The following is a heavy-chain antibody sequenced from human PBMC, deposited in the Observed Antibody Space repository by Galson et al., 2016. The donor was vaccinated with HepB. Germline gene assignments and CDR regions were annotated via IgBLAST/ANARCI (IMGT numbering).Heavy chain of an antibody. V-gene: IGHV3-73*01. CDR3: TRLGGGPNGVDY. J-gene: IGHJ4*02. CDR2: IRSKANNYAT. Sequence: SLRLSCAASGLSFSGSVMHWVRQASGKGLEWVGQIRSKANNYATTYAASVEGRFIISRDDSENTAYLQMNSLKTEDTAVYYGTRLGGGPNGVDYWGQGTLVTVSS. CDR1: GLSFSGSV. D-gene: IGHD3-16*01.